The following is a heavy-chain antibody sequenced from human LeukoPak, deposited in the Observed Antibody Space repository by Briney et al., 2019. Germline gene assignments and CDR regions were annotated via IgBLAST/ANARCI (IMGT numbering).Heavy chain of an antibody. V-gene: IGHV3-23*01. Sequence: GGSLRLSCAGSGFTFTRHALTWVRQAPGMGLEWVSTISGGGGSTHYADSVKGRFTISRDNSKDTVFLQMNNLRAEDTAIYYCAREGGSCTSNSCSDYFDYWGQGTLITVSP. CDR2: ISGGGGST. J-gene: IGHJ4*02. D-gene: IGHD6-13*01. CDR3: AREGGSCTSNSCSDYFDY. CDR1: GFTFTRHA.